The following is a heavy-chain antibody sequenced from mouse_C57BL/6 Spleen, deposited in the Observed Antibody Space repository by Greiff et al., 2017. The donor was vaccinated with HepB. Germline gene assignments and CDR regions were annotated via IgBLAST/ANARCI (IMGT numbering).Heavy chain of an antibody. Sequence: VQLQQPGAELVKPGASVKMSCKASGYTFTSYWITWVKQSPGQGLEWIGDIYPGSGSTNYNEKFKSKATLTVDTSSSTAYRQLSSLTSEDSAVYYCARGGLYYSDYWGQGTTLTVSS. J-gene: IGHJ2*01. CDR2: IYPGSGST. D-gene: IGHD2-1*01. CDR1: GYTFTSYW. CDR3: ARGGLYYSDY. V-gene: IGHV1-55*01.